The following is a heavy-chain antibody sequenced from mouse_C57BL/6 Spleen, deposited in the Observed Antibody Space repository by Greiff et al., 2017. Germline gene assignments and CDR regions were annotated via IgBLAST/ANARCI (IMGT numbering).Heavy chain of an antibody. V-gene: IGHV1-64*01. CDR1: GYTFTSYW. CDR3: AREGHPYGYDDY. Sequence: VQLQQPGAELVKPGASVKLSCKASGYTFTSYWMHWVKQRPGQGLEWIGMIHPNSGSTNYNEKFKSKATLTVDKSYSTAYMQLSSLTSEDSAVYYCAREGHPYGYDDYWGQGTTLTVSS. J-gene: IGHJ2*01. CDR2: IHPNSGST. D-gene: IGHD2-2*01.